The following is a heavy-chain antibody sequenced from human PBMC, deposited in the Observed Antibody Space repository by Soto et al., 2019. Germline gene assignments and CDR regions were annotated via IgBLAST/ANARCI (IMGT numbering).Heavy chain of an antibody. Sequence: SETLSLTCTVSGGSISSSSYYWGWIRQPPGKGLEWIGSIYYSGSTYYNPSLKSRVTISADTSKNQFSLKLSSVTAADTAVYYCARGSYDFWSGSYYYYYMDVWGKGTTVTVSS. D-gene: IGHD3-3*01. J-gene: IGHJ6*03. CDR2: IYYSGST. CDR3: ARGSYDFWSGSYYYYYMDV. V-gene: IGHV4-39*01. CDR1: GGSISSSSYY.